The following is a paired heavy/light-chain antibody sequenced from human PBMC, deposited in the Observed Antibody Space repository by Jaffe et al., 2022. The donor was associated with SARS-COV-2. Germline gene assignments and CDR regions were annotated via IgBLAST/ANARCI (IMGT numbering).Light chain of an antibody. J-gene: IGLJ2*01. V-gene: IGLV3-19*01. CDR2: GKN. CDR1: SLRTFY. Sequence: SSELTQDPTVSVALGQTVRITCQGDSLRTFYASWYQQRPGRAPLLVISGKNDRPSGIPDRFSGSNAGNTASLTITGAQAEDEADYYCNSRDSTGNYVVFGGGTKLTVL. CDR3: NSRDSTGNYVV.
Heavy chain of an antibody. CDR3: AGVHTSLGFDPFFGS. CDR1: GGSLSDYF. D-gene: IGHD5-18*01. V-gene: IGHV4-59*01. CDR2: TSTHGHI. J-gene: IGHJ4*02. Sequence: QVQLRESGPGLVKPSETLSLSCTVSGGSLSDYFWSWIRQPPGKGPEWIGYTSTHGHINFHPSVKSRATMSIDPSKSQFSLRLPSVTAADTAVYYCAGVHTSLGFDPFFGSWGQGTLVTVSS.